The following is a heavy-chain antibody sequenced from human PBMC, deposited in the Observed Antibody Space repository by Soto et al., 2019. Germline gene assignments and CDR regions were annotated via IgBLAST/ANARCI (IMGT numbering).Heavy chain of an antibody. D-gene: IGHD4-17*01. CDR3: ARGSQSLYDYGDYFDY. CDR2: INHSGST. V-gene: IGHV4-34*01. J-gene: IGHJ4*02. Sequence: QVQLQQWGAGLLKPSETLSLTCAVYGGSFSGYYWSWIRQPPGKGLEWIGEINHSGSTNYNPSLKSRVTISVDTSKNRFSLKLSSVTAADTAVYYCARGSQSLYDYGDYFDYWGQGTLVTVSS. CDR1: GGSFSGYY.